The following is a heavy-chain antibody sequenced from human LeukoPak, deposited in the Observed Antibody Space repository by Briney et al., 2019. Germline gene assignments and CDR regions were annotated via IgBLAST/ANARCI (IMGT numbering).Heavy chain of an antibody. Sequence: GASVKVSCKASGGTFRSYAISWVQQAPGQGLEWMGGIIPIFGTANYAQKFQGRVTITADESTSTAYMELSSLRSEDTAVYYCARDVGSGYSGYTGIFDYWGQGTLVTVSS. CDR3: ARDVGSGYSGYTGIFDY. J-gene: IGHJ4*02. CDR1: GGTFRSYA. V-gene: IGHV1-69*13. D-gene: IGHD5-12*01. CDR2: IIPIFGTA.